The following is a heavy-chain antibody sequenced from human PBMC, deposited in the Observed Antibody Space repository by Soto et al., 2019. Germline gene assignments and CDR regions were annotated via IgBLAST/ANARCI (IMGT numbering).Heavy chain of an antibody. CDR2: IKSKTDGGTT. Sequence: EVQLVESGGGLVKPGGSLRLSCAASGFTFSDAWMNWVRQAPGKGLEWVGRIKSKTDGGTTDYAAPVKGRFTISRDDSKNTLYLQMNSLKTQDTAVYVCTSRPNITPDYWGQGTLVTVSS. V-gene: IGHV3-15*07. CDR1: GFTFSDAW. D-gene: IGHD1-20*01. CDR3: TSRPNITPDY. J-gene: IGHJ4*02.